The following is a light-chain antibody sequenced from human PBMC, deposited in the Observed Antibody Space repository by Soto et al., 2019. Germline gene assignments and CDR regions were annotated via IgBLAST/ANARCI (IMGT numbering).Light chain of an antibody. CDR3: CSSVGGPIWV. J-gene: IGLJ3*02. CDR1: NSDVGGYDH. CDR2: EVN. Sequence: QSALTQPASVSGSPGQSITFSCTGTNSDVGGYDHVSWYQQHPGKAPTLMIYEVNKRPSGVSNRFSGSKSGNTASLTISGLEAEDEDDYYCCSSVGGPIWVFGGGTKLTVL. V-gene: IGLV2-23*02.